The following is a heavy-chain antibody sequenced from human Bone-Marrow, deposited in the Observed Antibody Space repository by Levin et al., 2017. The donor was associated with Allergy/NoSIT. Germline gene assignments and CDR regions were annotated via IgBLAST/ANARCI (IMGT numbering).Heavy chain of an antibody. CDR1: GYTFTSYG. CDR3: ARWGYCSGGSCNYDY. D-gene: IGHD2-15*01. V-gene: IGHV1-18*01. CDR2: ISAYNANT. Sequence: GESLKISCKASGYTFTSYGISWVRQAPGQGLEWMGLISAYNANTKYAQELQGRVTMTTDTSTSTAYMELRSLRSDDTAVYYCARWGYCSGGSCNYDYWGQGTLVTVSS. J-gene: IGHJ4*02.